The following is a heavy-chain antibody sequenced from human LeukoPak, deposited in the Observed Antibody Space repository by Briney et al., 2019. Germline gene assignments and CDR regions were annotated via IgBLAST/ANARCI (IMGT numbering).Heavy chain of an antibody. CDR1: GFTFSSYT. CDR3: ARVAPTGDLDY. CDR2: ISSSSSYI. V-gene: IGHV3-21*01. J-gene: IGHJ4*02. Sequence: GGSLRPSCAASGFTFSSYTMNWVRQAPGKGLEWVSSISSSSSYIYYADSVKGRFTISRDNAKNSLYLQMNSLRAEDTAVYYCARVAPTGDLDYWGQGTLVTVSS. D-gene: IGHD7-27*01.